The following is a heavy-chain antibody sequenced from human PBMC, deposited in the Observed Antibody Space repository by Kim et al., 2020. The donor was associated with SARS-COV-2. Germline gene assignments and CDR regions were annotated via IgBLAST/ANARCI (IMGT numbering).Heavy chain of an antibody. Sequence: GGSLRLSCAASGFTFSDYYMSWIRQAPGKGLEWVAYINGIGSYTNYADSVKGRFTISRDNAKNSLSLQMNSLRAEDTAVYYCARVGVPAGWFDPWGQVTLITVSS. V-gene: IGHV3-11*06. J-gene: IGHJ5*02. CDR3: ARVGVPAGWFDP. CDR1: GFTFSDYY. CDR2: INGIGSYT. D-gene: IGHD2-2*01.